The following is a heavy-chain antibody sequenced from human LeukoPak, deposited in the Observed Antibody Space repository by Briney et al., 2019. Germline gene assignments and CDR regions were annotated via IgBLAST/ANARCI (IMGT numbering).Heavy chain of an antibody. J-gene: IGHJ4*02. V-gene: IGHV1-2*02. CDR1: GYTFTGKF. CDR2: ISPNSGGT. D-gene: IGHD6-6*01. Sequence: ASVKVSCKASGYTFTGKFIHWVRQAPGQGLEWMGWISPNSGGTNYAQKFQGRVTMTSDTSINTGYMELSSLKSDDTAVYYCVRKSAARRTSEFDYWGQGSLVTVSS. CDR3: VRKSAARRTSEFDY.